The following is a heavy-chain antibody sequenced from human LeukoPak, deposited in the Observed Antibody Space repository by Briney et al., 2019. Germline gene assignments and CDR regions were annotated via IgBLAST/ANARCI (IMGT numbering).Heavy chain of an antibody. D-gene: IGHD6-19*01. CDR1: GFTFSSYA. Sequence: GGSLRLSCAASGFTFSSYAMTWVRQAPGKGLEWVSGISGSGGSTYYADSVKGRFTISRDTSKNTLYLQMNSLRAEDTAVYHCAKGYSSGWWGYYFDYWGQGTLVTVSS. V-gene: IGHV3-23*01. CDR3: AKGYSSGWWGYYFDY. CDR2: ISGSGGST. J-gene: IGHJ4*02.